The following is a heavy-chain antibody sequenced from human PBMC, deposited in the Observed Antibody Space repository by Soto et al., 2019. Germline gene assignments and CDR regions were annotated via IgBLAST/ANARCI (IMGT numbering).Heavy chain of an antibody. CDR2: IKPDGGEQ. CDR1: GFTFGNSW. D-gene: IGHD5-18*01. V-gene: IGHV3-7*04. Sequence: EVQLVESGGGLVQPGGSLRLSCEASGFTFGNSWMNWVRQTPGKGLEWVANIKPDGGEQYYVDSVKGRFTISRDNAKDSLYLQMSSLRGDDTAVYDCARGHSNSCDYWGQGTLVTVSS. J-gene: IGHJ4*02. CDR3: ARGHSNSCDY.